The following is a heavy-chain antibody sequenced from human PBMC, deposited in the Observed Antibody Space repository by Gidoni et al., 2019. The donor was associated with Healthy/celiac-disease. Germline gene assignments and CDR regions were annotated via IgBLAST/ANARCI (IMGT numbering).Heavy chain of an antibody. CDR3: ALYYYDSSGYYRPQLYYYYYYMDV. CDR1: GGTFGSYA. V-gene: IGHV1-69*01. J-gene: IGHJ6*03. Sequence: QVQLVQSGDEVKTPGSSVKVSCKASGGTFGSYAISWVRQAPGQGLEWMGGIIPIFGTANYAQKFQGRVTITADDSTSTAFMELSSLRSEDTAVYYCALYYYDSSGYYRPQLYYYYYYMDVWGKGTTVTVSS. D-gene: IGHD3-22*01. CDR2: IIPIFGTA.